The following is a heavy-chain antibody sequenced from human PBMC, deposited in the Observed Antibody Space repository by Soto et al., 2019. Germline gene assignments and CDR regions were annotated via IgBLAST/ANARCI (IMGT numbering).Heavy chain of an antibody. V-gene: IGHV1-24*01. Sequence: ASVKVSCKVSGYTLTELSMHWVRQAPGKGLEWMGGFDPEDGETIYAQKFQGRVTMTEDKSTDTAYMELSSLRSEDTAVYYCATADSSGWSYFDYWGQGTLVTVSS. CDR1: GYTLTELS. D-gene: IGHD6-19*01. CDR3: ATADSSGWSYFDY. CDR2: FDPEDGET. J-gene: IGHJ4*02.